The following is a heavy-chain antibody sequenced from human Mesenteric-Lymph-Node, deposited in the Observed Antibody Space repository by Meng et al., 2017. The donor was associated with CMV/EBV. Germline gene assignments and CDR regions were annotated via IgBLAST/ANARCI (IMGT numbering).Heavy chain of an antibody. CDR2: IFSGGRSA. CDR3: AKAVGNNYAFHFDF. D-gene: IGHD5-24*01. Sequence: GGSLRLSCAASGFPFRSYAMNWVRQAPGKGLEWVSIIFSGGRSAYYADSVRGRFTISRDDSENTLYLQMDSLRAEDTAVYYCAKAVGNNYAFHFDFWGQGTLVTVSS. V-gene: IGHV3-23*03. CDR1: GFPFRSYA. J-gene: IGHJ4*02.